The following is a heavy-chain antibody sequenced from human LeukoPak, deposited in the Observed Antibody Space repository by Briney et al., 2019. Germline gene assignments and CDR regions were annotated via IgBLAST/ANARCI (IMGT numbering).Heavy chain of an antibody. J-gene: IGHJ5*02. Sequence: ASVKVSCKASGYTFTSYDINWVRQATGQGLEWMGWMNPNSGNTGYAQKFQGRVTMTRNTSISTAYMELSSLRSEDTAVYYCARGSGSYLGKNWFDPWGQGTLVTVSS. CDR1: GYTFTSYD. CDR3: ARGSGSYLGKNWFDP. CDR2: MNPNSGNT. D-gene: IGHD1-26*01. V-gene: IGHV1-8*01.